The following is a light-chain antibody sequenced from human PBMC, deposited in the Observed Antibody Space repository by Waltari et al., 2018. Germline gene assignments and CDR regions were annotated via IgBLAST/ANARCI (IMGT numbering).Light chain of an antibody. V-gene: IGKV4-1*01. CDR2: WAS. CDR3: QQYYSTPLT. Sequence: DIVMTQSPDSLAVSLGARATINCKSGQRVLYSSHNKDYLAWYQQKPGQPPKLLIYWASTRESGVPDRFSGSGSGTDFTLTISSLQAEDVAVYYCQQYYSTPLTFGGGTKVEIK. J-gene: IGKJ4*01. CDR1: QRVLYSSHNKDY.